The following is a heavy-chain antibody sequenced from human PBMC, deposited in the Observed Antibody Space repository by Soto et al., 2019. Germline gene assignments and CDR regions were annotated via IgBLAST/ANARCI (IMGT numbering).Heavy chain of an antibody. CDR1: GGSISSGGYY. D-gene: IGHD2-2*01. J-gene: IGHJ6*02. CDR2: IYYSGST. CDR3: ARDNHRYCSSTSCPYYYYGMDV. V-gene: IGHV4-31*03. Sequence: SETLSLTCTVSGGSISSGGYYWSWIRQHPGKGLEWIGYIYYSGSTYYNPSLKSRVTISVDTSKNQFSLKLSSVTAADTAVYYCARDNHRYCSSTSCPYYYYGMDVWGQGTTVTVSS.